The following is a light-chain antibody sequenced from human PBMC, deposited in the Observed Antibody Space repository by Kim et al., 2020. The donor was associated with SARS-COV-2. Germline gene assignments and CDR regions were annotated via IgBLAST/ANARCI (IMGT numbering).Light chain of an antibody. V-gene: IGLV2-14*03. CDR1: SSNIGSYNY. Sequence: QSIPISCTGTSSNIGSYNYVSWHQQHPGKAPKLMIYDVNKRPSGISSRFSGSKSGSTASLTISGLQAEDEADYYCSSFTTRSTLVFGGGTKVTVL. CDR2: DVN. J-gene: IGLJ3*02. CDR3: SSFTTRSTLV.